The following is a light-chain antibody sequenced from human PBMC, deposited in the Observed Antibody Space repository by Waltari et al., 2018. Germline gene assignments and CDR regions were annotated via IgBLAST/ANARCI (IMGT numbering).Light chain of an antibody. CDR1: QSVSRS. CDR3: QKYVDLPAT. CDR2: DAS. Sequence: EIVLTQSPGTLSLSPGERATLSCRASQSVSRSLAWYQQKPGQAPRLLIYDASSRATGIPDRFSGSGSGTDFSLTISRLEPEDFAVYCQKYVDLPATFGQGTKVEI. V-gene: IGKV3-20*01. J-gene: IGKJ1*01.